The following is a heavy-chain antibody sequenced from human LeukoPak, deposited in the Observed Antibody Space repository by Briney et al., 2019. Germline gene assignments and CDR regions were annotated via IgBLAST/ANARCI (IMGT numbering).Heavy chain of an antibody. Sequence: ASVKVSCKASGYIFTGYHMHWVRQAHGQGLEWMGWINPNSGDTNYAQKFQGRVTMTGDTSITTVYMELNSLKSDDTAVYYCTRDGGGSPGDYWGQGTLVTVSS. CDR1: GYIFTGYH. CDR3: TRDGGGSPGDY. J-gene: IGHJ4*02. V-gene: IGHV1-2*02. CDR2: INPNSGDT. D-gene: IGHD3-16*01.